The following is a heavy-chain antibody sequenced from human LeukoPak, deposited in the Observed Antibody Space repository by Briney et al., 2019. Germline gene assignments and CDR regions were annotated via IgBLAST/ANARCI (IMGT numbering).Heavy chain of an antibody. CDR1: GFTFSSYE. D-gene: IGHD5-18*01. CDR3: ARGFRDTAMFLDY. V-gene: IGHV3-48*03. Sequence: PGGSLRLSCEASGFTFSSYEMNWVRQAPGKGLEWISAISGSSSNVYYAASVRGRFTISRDNAENSLYLQLNTMRAEDTAVYYCARGFRDTAMFLDYWGQGTLVTVSS. CDR2: ISGSSSNV. J-gene: IGHJ4*02.